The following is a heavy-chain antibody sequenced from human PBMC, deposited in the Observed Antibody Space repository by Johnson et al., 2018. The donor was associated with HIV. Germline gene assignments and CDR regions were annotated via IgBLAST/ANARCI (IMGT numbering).Heavy chain of an antibody. Sequence: VQLVESGGGLVKTGESLRLSCAASGFTFSNAWMSWVRQAPGKGLEWVSAISGSGGSTYYADSVKGRFTISRDNSKNSLYMQMNSLRAEDTALYYCAKDMNGERWSSAGAFDSWGQGTMVTVSS. CDR2: ISGSGGST. V-gene: IGHV3-23*04. CDR3: AKDMNGERWSSAGAFDS. CDR1: GFTFSNAW. D-gene: IGHD1-26*01. J-gene: IGHJ3*02.